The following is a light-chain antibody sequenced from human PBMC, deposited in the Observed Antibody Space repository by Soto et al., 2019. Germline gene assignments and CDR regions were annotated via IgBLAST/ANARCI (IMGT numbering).Light chain of an antibody. CDR3: QHYNSYSEA. V-gene: IGKV1-5*03. J-gene: IGKJ1*01. CDR1: QSISSW. CDR2: KAS. Sequence: DIQMTQSPSTLSASVGDRVTITCRASQSISSWLAWFQQKPGKAPKLLIYKASSLESGVPSRFSGSGSGTEFTLTISSLQPDDFATYYCQHYNSYSEAFGQGGKVAIK.